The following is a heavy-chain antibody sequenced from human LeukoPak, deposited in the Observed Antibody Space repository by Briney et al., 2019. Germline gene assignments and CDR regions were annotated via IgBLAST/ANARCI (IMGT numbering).Heavy chain of an antibody. V-gene: IGHV3-21*01. Sequence: GGSLRLSCAASGFTSSSYSMNWVRQAPGKGLEWVSSISSSSSYIYYADSVKGRFTISRDNAKNSLYLQMNSLRAEDTAVYYCHLLKTSGMDVWGQGTTVTVSS. D-gene: IGHD1-26*01. CDR1: GFTSSSYS. CDR2: ISSSSSYI. CDR3: HLLKTSGMDV. J-gene: IGHJ6*02.